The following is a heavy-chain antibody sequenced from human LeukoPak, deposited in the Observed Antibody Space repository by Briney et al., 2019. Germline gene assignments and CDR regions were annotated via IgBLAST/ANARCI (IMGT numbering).Heavy chain of an antibody. CDR1: GCTFSDQE. CDR3: AKGGARPTGYYYHMDL. Sequence: GGSLRLSWAAAGCTFSDQEMNWVRKARGKGLEWVSYISSSGGSIYYADFVKGRLTISRDNAKNPLYLQPNSLRAEDTAVYYCAKGGARPTGYYYHMDLWGKGPTVNVSS. J-gene: IGHJ6*03. V-gene: IGHV3-48*03. CDR2: ISSSGGSI.